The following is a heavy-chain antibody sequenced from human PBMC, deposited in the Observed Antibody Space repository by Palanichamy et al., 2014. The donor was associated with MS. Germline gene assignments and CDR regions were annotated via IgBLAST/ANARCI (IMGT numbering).Heavy chain of an antibody. Sequence: QVQLVEVWGGVVQPGRSLRLSCAASGFTFSSYAMHWVRQAPGKGLEWVAVISYDGSNKYYADSVKGRFTISRDNSKNTLYLQMNSLRAEDTAVYYCAKCVVVVAEAGADVWGKGTTVTVSS. V-gene: IGHV3-30-3*02. CDR3: AKCVVVVAEAGADV. CDR1: GFTFSSYA. CDR2: ISYDGSNK. J-gene: IGHJ6*04. D-gene: IGHD2-15*01.